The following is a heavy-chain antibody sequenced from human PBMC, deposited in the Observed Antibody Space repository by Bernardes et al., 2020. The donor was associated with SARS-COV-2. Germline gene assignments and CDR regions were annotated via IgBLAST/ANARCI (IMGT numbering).Heavy chain of an antibody. CDR1: GGSISSGGYY. CDR2: IYYSGNT. CDR3: ARAILQRQYFDF. V-gene: IGHV4-31*03. Sequence: SETLSLTCIVSGGSISSGGYYWSWVRQHPGKGLEWIAYIYYSGNTYYNLSLKSRVTMSVDTSKNQFSLNLSSVTAADTATYYCARAILQRQYFDFWGQGTLVTVSS. J-gene: IGHJ4*02. D-gene: IGHD2-21*02.